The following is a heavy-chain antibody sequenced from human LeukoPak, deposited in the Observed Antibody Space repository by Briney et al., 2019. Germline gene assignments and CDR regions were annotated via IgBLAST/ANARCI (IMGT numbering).Heavy chain of an antibody. D-gene: IGHD2-21*01. CDR2: ISWDAAHL. CDR3: AKDISIQARAFDM. V-gene: IGHV3-43D*03. Sequence: PGGSLRLSCATSGFTFDNYAMHWVRQAPGKGLQWVSLISWDAAHLYYADSVRGRFTISRDNSRDSLYLEMHSLRPEDTALYYCAKDISIQARAFDMWGQGTMVTVSS. J-gene: IGHJ3*02. CDR1: GFTFDNYA.